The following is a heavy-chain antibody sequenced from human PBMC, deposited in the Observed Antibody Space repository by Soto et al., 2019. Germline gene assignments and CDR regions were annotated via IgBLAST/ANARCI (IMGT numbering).Heavy chain of an antibody. Sequence: ASVKVSCKPSGYTFNTYYLHWLRQAPGQALEWMGVIHPSGGGTTYAQKFLGRVTVTRDTSTTTVFMELSSLRSDDTAVYYCARGGHIAVVTASFDYWGQGPWSPSPQ. CDR3: ARGGHIAVVTASFDY. D-gene: IGHD2-21*02. CDR1: GYTFNTYY. CDR2: IHPSGGGT. J-gene: IGHJ4*02. V-gene: IGHV1-46*02.